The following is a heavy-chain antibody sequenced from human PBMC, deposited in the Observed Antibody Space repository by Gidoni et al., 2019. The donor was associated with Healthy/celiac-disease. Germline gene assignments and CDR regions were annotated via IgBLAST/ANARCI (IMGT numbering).Heavy chain of an antibody. D-gene: IGHD3-10*01. J-gene: IGHJ6*02. CDR2: INSDGSST. CDR1: GFTFSSYW. CDR3: ARDADVLLWFGEPPHYGMDV. Sequence: EVQLVESGGGLVQPGGSLRLSCAASGFTFSSYWMHWVRQAPGKGLVWVSRINSDGSSTSYADSVKGRFTISRDNAKNTLYLQMNSLRAEDTAVYYCARDADVLLWFGEPPHYGMDVWGQGTTVTVSS. V-gene: IGHV3-74*01.